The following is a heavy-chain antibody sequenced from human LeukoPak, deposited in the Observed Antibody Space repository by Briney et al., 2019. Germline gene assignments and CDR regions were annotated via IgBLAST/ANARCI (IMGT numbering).Heavy chain of an antibody. CDR2: IIPIFGTA. CDR3: ARGYYYDSSGYYYVFDY. Sequence: SVKVSCKASGGTFSSYAISWVRQAPGQGLEWMGGIIPIFGTANYAQKFQGRVTITADESTSTAYMELSSLRSEDTAVYYCARGYYYDSSGYYYVFDYWGQGTLVTVSS. CDR1: GGTFSSYA. J-gene: IGHJ4*02. D-gene: IGHD3-22*01. V-gene: IGHV1-69*13.